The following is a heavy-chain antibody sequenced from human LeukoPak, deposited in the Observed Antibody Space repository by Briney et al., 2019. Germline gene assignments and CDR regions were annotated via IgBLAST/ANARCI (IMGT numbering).Heavy chain of an antibody. V-gene: IGHV4-59*01. CDR1: GVSISNYY. CDR2: ISYSGST. J-gene: IGHJ3*02. CDR3: ARVHSSSPAEYDAFDI. D-gene: IGHD6-13*01. Sequence: SETLSLTCTVSGVSISNYYWHWIRQPPGKGLEWIGNISYSGSTNYHPSLKSRVTISVDTSKNQFSLKLSSVTAADTAVYYCARVHSSSPAEYDAFDIWGQGTMVTVSS.